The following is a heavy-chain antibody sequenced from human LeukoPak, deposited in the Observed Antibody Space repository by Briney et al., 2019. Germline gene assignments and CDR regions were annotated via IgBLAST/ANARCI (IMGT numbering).Heavy chain of an antibody. CDR2: IHYSGST. D-gene: IGHD3-9*01. Sequence: SETLSLTCTVSGDSLSSYYLSWIRQPPGKGLEWIGYIHYSGSTNYNPSLKSRVTISVDTSKNQFSLKLSSVTAADTAVYYCAREVRRGRIELRYFDWLPNYYYYYMDVWGKGITVTVSS. V-gene: IGHV4-59*12. CDR3: AREVRRGRIELRYFDWLPNYYYYYMDV. J-gene: IGHJ6*03. CDR1: GDSLSSYY.